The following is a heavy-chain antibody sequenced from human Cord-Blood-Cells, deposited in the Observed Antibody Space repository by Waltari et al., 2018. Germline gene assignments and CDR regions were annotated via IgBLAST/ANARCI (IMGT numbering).Heavy chain of an antibody. V-gene: IGHV1-69*01. Sequence: QVQLVQSGAEVKKPGSSVKVSCKASGGTFSSYAISWVRQAPGQGLEWMGGILPIVGTANYAQKFQGRVTMTADESTSTAYMELSSLRSEDTAVYYCARDKTKVAVAGFDYWGQGTLVTVSS. CDR1: GGTFSSYA. D-gene: IGHD6-19*01. CDR2: ILPIVGTA. J-gene: IGHJ4*02. CDR3: ARDKTKVAVAGFDY.